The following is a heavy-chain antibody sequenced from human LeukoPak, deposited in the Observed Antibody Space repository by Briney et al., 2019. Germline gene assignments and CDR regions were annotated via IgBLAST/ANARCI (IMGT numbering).Heavy chain of an antibody. Sequence: PGGSLRLSCAASGFTFSSYAMHWVRQAPGKGLEWVAVISYDGSNKYYADSVKGRFTISRDNSKNTLYLQMNSLRAEDTAVYYCAREGSKYCSGGSCYPRYYYGMDVWGQGTTVTVSS. CDR2: ISYDGSNK. D-gene: IGHD2-15*01. V-gene: IGHV3-30-3*01. J-gene: IGHJ6*02. CDR3: AREGSKYCSGGSCYPRYYYGMDV. CDR1: GFTFSSYA.